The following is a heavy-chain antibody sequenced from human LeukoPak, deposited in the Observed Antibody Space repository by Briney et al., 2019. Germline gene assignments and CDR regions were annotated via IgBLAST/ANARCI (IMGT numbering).Heavy chain of an antibody. J-gene: IGHJ4*02. D-gene: IGHD2-2*01. CDR2: IIPIFGTA. CDR1: GGTFSSYA. CDR3: AREGYCSSTSCYPGEDY. Sequence: GASEKVSCKASGGTFSSYAISWVRQAPGQGLEWMGGIIPIFGTANYAQKFQGRVTITTDESTSTAYMELSSLRSEDTAVYYCAREGYCSSTSCYPGEDYWDQGTLVTVSS. V-gene: IGHV1-69*05.